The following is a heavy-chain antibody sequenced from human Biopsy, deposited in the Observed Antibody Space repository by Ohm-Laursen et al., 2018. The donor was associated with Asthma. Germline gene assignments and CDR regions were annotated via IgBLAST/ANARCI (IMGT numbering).Heavy chain of an antibody. CDR3: ALSQDSGFDDHSPSWFDP. Sequence: TQTLTLTHSFSGFSLRTPGVGVGWIRQSPGKALEWPALIYWDDYNLFRPSLKRRLTITKDPSKNQVVLTMTKMDPVDSGTYYCALSQDSGFDDHSPSWFDPWGQGTLVTVSS. CDR2: IYWDDYN. J-gene: IGHJ5*02. V-gene: IGHV2-5*02. CDR1: GFSLRTPGVG. D-gene: IGHD3-9*01.